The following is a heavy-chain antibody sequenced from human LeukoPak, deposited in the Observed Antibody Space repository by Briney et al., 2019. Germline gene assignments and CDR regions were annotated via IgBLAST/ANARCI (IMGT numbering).Heavy chain of an antibody. Sequence: PSETLSLTCTVSGGSISSYHWSWVRQPAGKGLEWIGRMFTRGSTNYNPSLKSRVTISIDTSKKHFSLKLTSVTAADTGVYYCARGRGLGVITPYSDSWGQGTLVAVSS. CDR3: ARGRGLGVITPYSDS. CDR2: MFTRGST. D-gene: IGHD3-16*02. J-gene: IGHJ4*02. CDR1: GGSISSYH. V-gene: IGHV4-4*07.